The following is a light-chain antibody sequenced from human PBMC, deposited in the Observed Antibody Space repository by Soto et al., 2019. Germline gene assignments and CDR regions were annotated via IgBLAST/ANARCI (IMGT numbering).Light chain of an antibody. V-gene: IGKV1-9*01. CDR2: AAS. CDR1: QGISSY. J-gene: IGKJ2*01. CDR3: QQLIPMYT. Sequence: IQLTQSPSSLSASVGDRVTITCRASQGISSYLAWYQQKPGKAPKLLIYAASTLQSGVPSRFSGSGSGTDFTLTISSLQHEDFATYYCQQLIPMYTFGQGTKLEIK.